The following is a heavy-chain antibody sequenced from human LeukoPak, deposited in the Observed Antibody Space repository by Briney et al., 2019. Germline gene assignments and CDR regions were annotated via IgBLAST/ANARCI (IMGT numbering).Heavy chain of an antibody. CDR1: GGTFSSYA. J-gene: IGHJ4*02. CDR3: ARPRRIQGAQPFDY. Sequence: SVKVSCKASGGTFSSYAISWVRQAPGQGLDGMGGIIPIFGTANYAQQLQGRVTITADESTSTAYMVLSSLRSEDTAVYYCARPRRIQGAQPFDYWGQGTLVTVSS. V-gene: IGHV1-69*01. D-gene: IGHD3-10*01. CDR2: IIPIFGTA.